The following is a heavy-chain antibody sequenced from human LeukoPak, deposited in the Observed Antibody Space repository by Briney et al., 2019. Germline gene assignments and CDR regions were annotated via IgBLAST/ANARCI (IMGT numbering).Heavy chain of an antibody. Sequence: EPLSLTCTVSGGSVSSGSYYWSWIRQPPGKGLEWIGYIYYSGSTNYNPSLKSRVTISVDTSKNQFSLKLRSVTAADTAVYYCARVPGGGTAANWGQGTMVTVSS. J-gene: IGHJ3*01. CDR3: ARVPGGGTAAN. V-gene: IGHV4-61*01. D-gene: IGHD1-7*01. CDR1: GGSVSSGSYY. CDR2: IYYSGST.